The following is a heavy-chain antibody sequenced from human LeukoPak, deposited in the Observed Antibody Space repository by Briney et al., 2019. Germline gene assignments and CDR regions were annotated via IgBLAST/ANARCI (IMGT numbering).Heavy chain of an antibody. Sequence: ASVKVSCKASGYTFTSYGISWVRQAPGQGLEWMGWIGAYNGNTNYAQKLQGRVTMTTDTSTSTAYMELRSLRSDDTAVYYCARIQGILAGVKEEAFDYWGQGTLVTVSS. J-gene: IGHJ4*02. V-gene: IGHV1-18*01. D-gene: IGHD6-25*01. CDR2: IGAYNGNT. CDR1: GYTFTSYG. CDR3: ARIQGILAGVKEEAFDY.